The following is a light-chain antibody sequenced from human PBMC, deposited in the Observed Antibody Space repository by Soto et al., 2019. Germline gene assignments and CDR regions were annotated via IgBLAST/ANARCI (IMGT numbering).Light chain of an antibody. J-gene: IGLJ1*01. CDR3: ATWDSSLSAGL. Sequence: QSALTQPPSVSAAPGQKVTISCSGSSSNTGNNYVSWYQQLPGAAPKLLIYENDKRPSGIPDRFSGSKSGTSATLGITGLQTGDEADYYCATWDSSLSAGLFGTGTKV. V-gene: IGLV1-51*02. CDR2: END. CDR1: SSNTGNNY.